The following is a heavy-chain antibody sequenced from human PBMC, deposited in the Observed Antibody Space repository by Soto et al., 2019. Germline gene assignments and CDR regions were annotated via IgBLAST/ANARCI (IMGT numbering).Heavy chain of an antibody. Sequence: GGPLTLSCVGSGFIFSNNGMHWVRQTQGKGLEWVAFMSYDGSDTFYANPAKCRLTISSDKPQNNLFLHMSNLRAADTAMYYCTIVRVADSAIDHWGQGT. D-gene: IGHD3-10*02. CDR1: GFIFSNNG. CDR2: MSYDGSDT. CDR3: TIVRVADSAIDH. V-gene: IGHV3-30*13. J-gene: IGHJ4*02.